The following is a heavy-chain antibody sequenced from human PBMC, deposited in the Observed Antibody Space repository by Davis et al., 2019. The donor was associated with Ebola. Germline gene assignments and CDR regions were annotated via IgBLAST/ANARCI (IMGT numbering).Heavy chain of an antibody. CDR1: GFTFSSYS. CDR3: AREMATTNDAFDI. J-gene: IGHJ3*02. V-gene: IGHV3-66*01. CDR2: IYSGGST. D-gene: IGHD5-24*01. Sequence: GESLKISCAASGFTFSSYSMSCVRQAPGKGLEWVSVIYSGGSTYYADSVKGRFTISRDNAKNTLYLQKNSLRVEDTAVYYCAREMATTNDAFDIWGQGTMVSVSS.